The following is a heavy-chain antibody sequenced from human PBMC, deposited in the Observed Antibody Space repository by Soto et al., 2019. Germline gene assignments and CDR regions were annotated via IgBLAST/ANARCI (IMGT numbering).Heavy chain of an antibody. CDR2: IFYLGSS. CDR3: ARHSLAIRKNNWFDP. CDR1: GDSIISSDFY. J-gene: IGHJ5*02. Sequence: SETLSLTCTVSGDSIISSDFYWGWFGQPPGKGLEWIGSIFYLGSSYYNPSLKSRVTMSVDTSKNQFSLRLRSVTAADTALYFCARHSLAIRKNNWFDPWGQGIMVTGSS. D-gene: IGHD3-3*02. V-gene: IGHV4-39*01.